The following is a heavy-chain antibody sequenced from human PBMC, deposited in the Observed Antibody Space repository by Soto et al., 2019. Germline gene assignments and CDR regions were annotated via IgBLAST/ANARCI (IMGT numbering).Heavy chain of an antibody. J-gene: IGHJ4*02. CDR1: GFTFSSYG. Sequence: QVQLVESGGGVVQPGRSLRLSCAASGFTFSSYGMHWVRQAPGKGLEWVAVIWYDGSNKYYADSVKGRFTISRDNSKNPLYLQMNSLRAEATTVYYCAREGRDIVVVPAAQPLDFWGQGTLVTVSS. D-gene: IGHD2-2*01. V-gene: IGHV3-33*01. CDR2: IWYDGSNK. CDR3: AREGRDIVVVPAAQPLDF.